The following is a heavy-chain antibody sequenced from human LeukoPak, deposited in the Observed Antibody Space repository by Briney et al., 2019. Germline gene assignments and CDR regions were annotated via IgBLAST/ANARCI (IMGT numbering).Heavy chain of an antibody. CDR1: GFTFSSYD. D-gene: IGHD3-10*01. CDR2: IWYDGSNK. CDR3: AKRLAYGSGTTHDDY. V-gene: IGHV3-30*02. Sequence: GGSLRLSCAASGFTFSSYDMHWVRQAPGKGLEWVAVIWYDGSNKYYADSVKGRFTISRDNPKNTLYLQMNSLRAEDTAVYYCAKRLAYGSGTTHDDYWGQGTLVTVSS. J-gene: IGHJ4*02.